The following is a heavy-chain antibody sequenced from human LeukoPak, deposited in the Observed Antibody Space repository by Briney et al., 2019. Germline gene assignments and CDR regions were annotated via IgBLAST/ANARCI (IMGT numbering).Heavy chain of an antibody. CDR1: GGSFSGYY. Sequence: SSETLSLTCAVYGGSFSGYYWSWIRQPPGKGLEWIGYIYYSGSTNYNPSLKSRVTISVDTSKNQFSLKLSSVTAADTAVYYCARHGGRWANFDYWGQGTLVTVSS. J-gene: IGHJ4*02. CDR3: ARHGGRWANFDY. D-gene: IGHD5-24*01. CDR2: IYYSGST. V-gene: IGHV4-59*08.